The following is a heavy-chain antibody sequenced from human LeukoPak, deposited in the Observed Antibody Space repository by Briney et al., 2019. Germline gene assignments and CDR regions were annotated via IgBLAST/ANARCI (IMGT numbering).Heavy chain of an antibody. D-gene: IGHD4-17*01. CDR2: ISGYNANT. CDR3: ARDLSLGRHDDGEPFDY. J-gene: IGHJ4*02. V-gene: IGHV1-18*01. Sequence: ASVKVSCKTSGYTLTNHGISWVRQAPGPGLEWMGWISGYNANTNYVQKFRGRVTMTTDTSTSTAYMELRSLSSDDTALYYCARDLSLGRHDDGEPFDYWGQGTLVTVSS. CDR1: GYTLTNHG.